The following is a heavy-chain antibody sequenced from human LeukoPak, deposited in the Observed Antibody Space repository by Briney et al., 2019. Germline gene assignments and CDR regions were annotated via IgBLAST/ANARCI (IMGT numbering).Heavy chain of an antibody. D-gene: IGHD6-13*01. CDR3: AKEYSSSWDY. CDR2: ISYDGSNK. Sequence: GGSLRLSCAASGFTFSSYGMHWVRQAPGKGLEWVAVISYDGSNKYYADSVKGRFTISRDNSKNTLYLQMNSLRAEDTAVYYCAKEYSSSWDYWGQGTLVTVSS. V-gene: IGHV3-30*18. CDR1: GFTFSSYG. J-gene: IGHJ4*02.